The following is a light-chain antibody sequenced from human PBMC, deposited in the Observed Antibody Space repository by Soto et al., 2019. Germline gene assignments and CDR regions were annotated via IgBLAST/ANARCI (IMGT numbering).Light chain of an antibody. CDR1: QSVRTN. CDR3: QQYNNWWT. V-gene: IGKV3-15*01. CDR2: GAS. Sequence: EIVMTQSPATLSVSPGERATLSCRASQSVRTNFAWDQQKRGQAPRLLIYGASTRPTGIPARFSGSGSGTEFTNTISSLQAEDFAVYYWQQYNNWWTFGQGTKVEIK. J-gene: IGKJ1*01.